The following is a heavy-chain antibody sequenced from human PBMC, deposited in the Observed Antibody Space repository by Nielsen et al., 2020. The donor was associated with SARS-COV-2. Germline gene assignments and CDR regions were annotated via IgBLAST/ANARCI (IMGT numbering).Heavy chain of an antibody. V-gene: IGHV4-61*01. D-gene: IGHD2-15*01. J-gene: IGHJ4*02. CDR2: IFYRGNT. CDR3: ARYCSDTDCNPGGFDY. CDR1: GGSISTGSHY. Sequence: SETLSLTCIVSGGSISTGSHYWSWIRQPPGKGLEWIGYIFYRGNTNYNPSLKSRVTISVDTSKNQFSLKVNSVTAADTAIYYCARYCSDTDCNPGGFDYWGQGTLVTVSS.